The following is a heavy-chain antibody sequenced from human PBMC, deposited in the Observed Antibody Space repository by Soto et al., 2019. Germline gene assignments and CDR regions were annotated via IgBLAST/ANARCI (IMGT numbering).Heavy chain of an antibody. CDR3: ARDLPGWDDSSGYYPGDY. D-gene: IGHD3-22*01. CDR2: IKQDGSEK. CDR1: GFTFSSYW. V-gene: IGHV3-7*01. Sequence: PGGSLRLSCAASGFTFSSYWMSWVRQAPGKGLEWVANIKQDGSEKYYVDSVKGRFTISRDNAKNSLYLQMNSLRAEDTAVYYCARDLPGWDDSSGYYPGDYWGRGTLVTVSS. J-gene: IGHJ4*02.